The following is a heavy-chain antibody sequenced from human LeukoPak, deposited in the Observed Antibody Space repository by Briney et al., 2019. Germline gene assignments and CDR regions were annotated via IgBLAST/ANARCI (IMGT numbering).Heavy chain of an antibody. V-gene: IGHV3-23*01. Sequence: PGGSLRLSCAASGFTFSTYAMSWVRQAPGKGLEWVSTISGSGANTYYADSVRGRFTISRDNAKNSLYLQVNSLRAEDTAVYYCARISNRQSPLDYWGQGTLVTVSS. J-gene: IGHJ4*02. CDR3: ARISNRQSPLDY. D-gene: IGHD2/OR15-2a*01. CDR1: GFTFSTYA. CDR2: ISGSGANT.